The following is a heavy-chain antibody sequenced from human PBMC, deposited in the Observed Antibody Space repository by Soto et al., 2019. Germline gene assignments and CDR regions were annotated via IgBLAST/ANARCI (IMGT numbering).Heavy chain of an antibody. V-gene: IGHV3-72*01. D-gene: IGHD5-18*01. CDR2: VRNKANSYTT. CDR3: TRVGTRYGYYGSGY. CDR1: GFTFSDHY. Sequence: EVQLVESGGGLVQPGGSLRLSCAASGFTFSDHYMDWARQAPGKGLEWVGRVRNKANSYTTEYAASVKGRFTISRDDSKNSLSLQMNSLKTDDTAVYYCTRVGTRYGYYGSGYWSQGTLVTVSS. J-gene: IGHJ4*02.